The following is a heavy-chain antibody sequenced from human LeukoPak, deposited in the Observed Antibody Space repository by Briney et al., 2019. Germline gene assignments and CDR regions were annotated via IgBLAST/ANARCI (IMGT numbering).Heavy chain of an antibody. Sequence: SETLSLTCAVYGGSFSGYYWSWIRQPPGKGLEWIGSIYYSGSTYYSPSLKSRVTISVDTSKNQFSLKLRSVTAADTAVYHCARHWAYCSGGTCYSFDDWGQGTLVTVSS. CDR1: GGSFSGYY. V-gene: IGHV4-34*01. J-gene: IGHJ4*02. CDR2: IYYSGST. D-gene: IGHD2-15*01. CDR3: ARHWAYCSGGTCYSFDD.